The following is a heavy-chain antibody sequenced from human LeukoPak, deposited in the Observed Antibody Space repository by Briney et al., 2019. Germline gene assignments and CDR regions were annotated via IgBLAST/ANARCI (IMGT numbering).Heavy chain of an antibody. Sequence: PSETLSLTCTVSGGSISSLYWSWIRQPAGKGLEWIGRIYSSGSTNYNPSLKSRVTMSVDTSKNQFSLKLSSVTAADTAVYYCARESMDTAMVFDYWGQGTLVTVSS. CDR1: GGSISSLY. V-gene: IGHV4-4*07. D-gene: IGHD5-18*01. J-gene: IGHJ4*02. CDR2: IYSSGST. CDR3: ARESMDTAMVFDY.